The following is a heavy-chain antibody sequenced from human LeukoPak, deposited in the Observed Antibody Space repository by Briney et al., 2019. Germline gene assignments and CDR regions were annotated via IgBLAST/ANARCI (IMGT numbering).Heavy chain of an antibody. Sequence: GGTLRLSCAASGFTFSSYGMSWVRQAPGKGLEWVSAISGSGGSTYYADSVKGRFTISRDNSKNTVYLQMNSLRAEDTAVYYCAKDRSYGAFEIWGQGTMVTVSS. J-gene: IGHJ3*02. V-gene: IGHV3-23*01. CDR3: AKDRSYGAFEI. CDR2: ISGSGGST. CDR1: GFTFSSYG. D-gene: IGHD3-10*01.